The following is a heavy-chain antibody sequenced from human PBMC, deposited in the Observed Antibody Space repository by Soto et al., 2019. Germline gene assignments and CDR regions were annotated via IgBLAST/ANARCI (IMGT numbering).Heavy chain of an antibody. CDR3: VREGHYYFDY. CDR2: ISKSGGTT. J-gene: IGHJ4*02. V-gene: IGHV3-48*03. Sequence: GGSLRLSCAASGFTFSAYEMHWVRQAPGQGLEWVSYISKSGGTTYYADSVKGRFTISRDDAKNSVYLQMSSLRPEDTAVYKCVREGHYYFDYWGQGALVTVSS. CDR1: GFTFSAYE.